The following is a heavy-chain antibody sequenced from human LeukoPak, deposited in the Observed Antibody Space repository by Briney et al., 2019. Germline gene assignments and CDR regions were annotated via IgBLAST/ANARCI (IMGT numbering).Heavy chain of an antibody. CDR1: GYTFTGYY. D-gene: IGHD3-10*01. CDR2: INPNSGGT. Sequence: ASVKVSCKASGYTFTGYYMHWVRQAPGQGLEWMGWINPNSGGTNYAQKFQGRVTMTRDTSISTAYMELSRLRSDDTAVYYCARDFLGFGELLYGWGQGTLVTVSS. CDR3: ARDFLGFGELLYG. V-gene: IGHV1-2*02. J-gene: IGHJ4*02.